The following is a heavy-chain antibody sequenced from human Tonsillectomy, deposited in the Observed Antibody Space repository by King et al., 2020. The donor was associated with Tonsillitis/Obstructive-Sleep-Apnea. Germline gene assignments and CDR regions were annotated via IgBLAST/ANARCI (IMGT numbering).Heavy chain of an antibody. CDR2: ISWNSGSI. D-gene: IGHD6-13*01. Sequence: VQLVESGGGLVQPGRSLRLSCAASGFTFDDYAMHWVRQALGKGLEWVSGISWNSGSIGYADSVKGRFTISRDNAKNSLYLQMNSLRAEDTALYYCAKDVIAEGLDYCGQGTLVTVSS. V-gene: IGHV3-9*01. CDR1: GFTFDDYA. CDR3: AKDVIAEGLDY. J-gene: IGHJ4*02.